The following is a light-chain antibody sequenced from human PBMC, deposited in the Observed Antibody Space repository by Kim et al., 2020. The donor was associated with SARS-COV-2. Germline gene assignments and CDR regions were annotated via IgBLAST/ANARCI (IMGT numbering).Light chain of an antibody. CDR2: GAS. J-gene: IGKJ1*01. CDR3: QHANGFPWT. Sequence: AFVGDRVTITCRASQSISVWLAWYHRRPGKAPKLLISGASSLQIGVPSRISGSGSGTVFTLTISSLQPEDVGTYYCQHANGFPWTFGQGTKVDIK. CDR1: QSISVW. V-gene: IGKV1-12*01.